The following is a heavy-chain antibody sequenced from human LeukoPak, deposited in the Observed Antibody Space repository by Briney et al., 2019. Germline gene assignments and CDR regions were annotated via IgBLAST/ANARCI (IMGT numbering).Heavy chain of an antibody. CDR3: ASPMGKNYDILTGYTDY. CDR2: ISSSSSYI. Sequence: GGSPRLSCAASGFTFSSYSMNWVRQAPGKGLEWVSSISSSSSYIYYADSVKGRFTISRDNAKNSLYLQMNSLRAEDTAVYYCASPMGKNYDILTGYTDYWGQGTLVTVSS. J-gene: IGHJ4*02. V-gene: IGHV3-21*01. CDR1: GFTFSSYS. D-gene: IGHD3-9*01.